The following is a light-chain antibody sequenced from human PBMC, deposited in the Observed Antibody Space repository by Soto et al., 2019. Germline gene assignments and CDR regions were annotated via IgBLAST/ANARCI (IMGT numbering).Light chain of an antibody. CDR3: QQYLSYPYT. J-gene: IGKJ2*01. CDR2: AAA. V-gene: IGKV1-8*01. Sequence: AIRMTQSPSSISASTGDRVTITCRASQGISSFLAWYQQKPGKAPKLLIYAAATLQRVAPSRFSASGSGTDFTLTISRLLSEDFATYFCQQYLSYPYTFGQGTKLEI. CDR1: QGISSF.